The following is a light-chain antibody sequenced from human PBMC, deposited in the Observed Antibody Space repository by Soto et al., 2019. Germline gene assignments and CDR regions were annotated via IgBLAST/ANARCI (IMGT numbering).Light chain of an antibody. Sequence: EIVLTQSPATLSLSPGERVTLSCRASQNVSTYLAWYQQKPGQAPRLLIYDASDRATGIPARFSGSGSGTDFTLTISSLEPEDSAVYYCRQRTNWLTFGPGTNVDIK. CDR2: DAS. J-gene: IGKJ3*01. CDR3: RQRTNWLT. CDR1: QNVSTY. V-gene: IGKV3-11*01.